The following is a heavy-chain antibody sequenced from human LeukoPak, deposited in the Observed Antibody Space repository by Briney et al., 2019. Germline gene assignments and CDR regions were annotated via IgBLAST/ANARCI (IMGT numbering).Heavy chain of an antibody. Sequence: PSETLSLTCAVSGYSISSGYYWGWIRQPPGKGLEWIGSIYHSGSTYYNPSLKSRVTISVDTSKNQFSLKLNSVTAADTAVYYCARKGDYDGYAFDYWGQGTLVTVSS. D-gene: IGHD4-17*01. V-gene: IGHV4-38-2*01. CDR2: IYHSGST. CDR1: GYSISSGYY. CDR3: ARKGDYDGYAFDY. J-gene: IGHJ4*02.